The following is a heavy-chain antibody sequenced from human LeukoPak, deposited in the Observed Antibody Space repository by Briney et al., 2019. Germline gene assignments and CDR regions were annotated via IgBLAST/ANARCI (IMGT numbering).Heavy chain of an antibody. J-gene: IGHJ4*02. CDR1: GFTFSSYG. CDR2: ISYDGSNK. V-gene: IGHV3-30*03. Sequence: GRSLRLSCAASGFTFSSYGMHWVRQAPGKGLEWVAVISYDGSNKYYADSVKGRFTISRDNSKNTLYLQMNSLRAEDTAVYYCARVDRGSWSFDYWGQGTLVTVSS. CDR3: ARVDRGSWSFDY. D-gene: IGHD6-13*01.